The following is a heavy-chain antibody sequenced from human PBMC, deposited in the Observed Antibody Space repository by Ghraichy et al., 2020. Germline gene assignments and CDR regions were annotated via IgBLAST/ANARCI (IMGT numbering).Heavy chain of an antibody. Sequence: ETLSLTCAASEFTFSSYWMHWVRQAPGKGLVWVSRVNSDGSSTNYADSVKGRFTISRDNAKDTLYLQMTSLRAEDTAVYSCARAGSSSWGRFDSWGQGTLVTVSS. CDR3: ARAGSSSWGRFDS. J-gene: IGHJ4*02. CDR1: EFTFSSYW. CDR2: VNSDGSST. V-gene: IGHV3-74*01. D-gene: IGHD6-13*01.